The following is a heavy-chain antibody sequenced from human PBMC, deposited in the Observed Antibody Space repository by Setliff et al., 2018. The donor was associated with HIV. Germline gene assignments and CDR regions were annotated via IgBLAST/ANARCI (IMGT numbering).Heavy chain of an antibody. J-gene: IGHJ4*02. CDR2: INHSGRT. CDR3: ARRSDHPDS. D-gene: IGHD6-6*01. V-gene: IGHV4-34*01. CDR1: GGSFTAYY. Sequence: KPSETLSLTCGVDGGSFTAYYWTWIRQSPDKGLEWMGEINHSGRTTYNPSLQSRIRFSVDASKKQFSLKLFSVTAADTGVYFCARRSDHPDSWGQGTLVTVSS.